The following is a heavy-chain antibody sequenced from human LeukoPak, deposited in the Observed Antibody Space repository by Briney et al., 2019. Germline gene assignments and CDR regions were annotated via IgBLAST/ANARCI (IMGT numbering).Heavy chain of an antibody. J-gene: IGHJ4*02. CDR1: GFTFGNYG. V-gene: IGHV3-20*03. CDR2: INWNGGST. D-gene: IGHD4-17*01. Sequence: SGGSLRLSYAASGFTFGNYGMSWVRQAPGKGLEWVSGINWNGGSTGYADSVEGRFTIFRDNAKNSQYLQMNSLRVEDTALYYCARAQTYGDSRLLLDYWGQGTLVTVSS. CDR3: ARAQTYGDSRLLLDY.